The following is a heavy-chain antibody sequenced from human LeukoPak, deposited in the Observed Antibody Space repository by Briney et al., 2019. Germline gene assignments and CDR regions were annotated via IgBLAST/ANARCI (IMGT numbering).Heavy chain of an antibody. D-gene: IGHD6-13*01. J-gene: IGHJ6*03. V-gene: IGHV3-21*01. CDR3: AKVDSGDYSSSPVPYYNYYMNV. Sequence: GGSLRLSCAASGFTFSYYSMNWVRQAPGRGLEWVSCISSSSSLIFYSDSVRGRFTISRDNAKSLLYLHMNSLRVEDTAVYYCAKVDSGDYSSSPVPYYNYYMNVWGKGTTVTVSS. CDR1: GFTFSYYS. CDR2: ISSSSSLI.